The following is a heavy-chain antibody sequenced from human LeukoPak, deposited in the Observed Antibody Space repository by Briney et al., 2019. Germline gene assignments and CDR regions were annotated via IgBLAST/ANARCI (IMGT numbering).Heavy chain of an antibody. D-gene: IGHD1-1*01. CDR1: GGFFNDFY. CDR2: INNSGIA. V-gene: IGHV4-34*01. J-gene: IGHJ6*02. Sequence: SETLSLACAVYGGFFNDFYWSWIRQTPGKGLEWIGEINNSGIANYNPSLRSQFIISVEASKNQFSPKLSSVTAADTALYYCARGGTTGPHMYGLDVWGQGTTVTVSS. CDR3: ARGGTTGPHMYGLDV.